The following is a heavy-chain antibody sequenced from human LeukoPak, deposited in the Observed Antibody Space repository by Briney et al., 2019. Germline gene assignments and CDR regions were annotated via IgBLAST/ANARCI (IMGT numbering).Heavy chain of an antibody. Sequence: GGSLRLSCAASGFTFSSYWLTWVRQAPGKGLEWVANIKQDGSEKYYVDSVKGRFTISRDNAKSSLYLHMNSLRAEDTAVYYCARDQGLLRYFDWLISPFDYWGQGTLVTVSS. D-gene: IGHD3-9*01. CDR2: IKQDGSEK. CDR3: ARDQGLLRYFDWLISPFDY. J-gene: IGHJ4*02. V-gene: IGHV3-7*01. CDR1: GFTFSSYW.